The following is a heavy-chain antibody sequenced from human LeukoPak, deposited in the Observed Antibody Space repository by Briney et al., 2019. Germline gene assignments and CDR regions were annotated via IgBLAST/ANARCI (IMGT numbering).Heavy chain of an antibody. CDR2: ISSDGSNE. Sequence: GGALSLSCAALGFSLSTHTMHWVRQAPGRGLGWVEVISSDGSNEYYADSVKGQFTISRDNSKNTLYLQMNTRRAEDTAVYYCAREKYCTITDCLHGKFYFDYWGQGTRVTVSS. J-gene: IGHJ4*02. CDR1: GFSLSTHT. CDR3: AREKYCTITDCLHGKFYFDY. V-gene: IGHV3-30*04. D-gene: IGHD2-2*01.